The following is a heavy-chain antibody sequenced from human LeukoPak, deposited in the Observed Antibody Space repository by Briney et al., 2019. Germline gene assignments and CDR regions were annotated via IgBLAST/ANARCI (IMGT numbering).Heavy chain of an antibody. Sequence: SETLPLTRAVYGGSFSGYYWSWIRQPPGKGLEWIGEINHSGSTNYNPSLKSRVTISVDTSKNQFSLKLSSVTAADTAVYYCASDLVDYWGQGTLVTVSS. J-gene: IGHJ4*02. CDR2: INHSGST. CDR3: ASDLVDY. CDR1: GGSFSGYY. V-gene: IGHV4-34*01.